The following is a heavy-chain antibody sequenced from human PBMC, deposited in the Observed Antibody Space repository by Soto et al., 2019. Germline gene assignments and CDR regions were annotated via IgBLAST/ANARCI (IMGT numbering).Heavy chain of an antibody. CDR3: STVRAWDPGCAHFDY. J-gene: IGHJ4*02. CDR2: IKSKRDGETT. V-gene: IGHV3-15*01. D-gene: IGHD1-26*01. CDR1: GITLSGAW. Sequence: PGRSLRLSFTVSGITLSGAWMSWGRQAPGKGLEWVARIKSKRDGETTDYTAPVTGRFTISRHATKTTLYLQINSLQDEDKAVYYCSTVRAWDPGCAHFDYWGQGTLVTVSS.